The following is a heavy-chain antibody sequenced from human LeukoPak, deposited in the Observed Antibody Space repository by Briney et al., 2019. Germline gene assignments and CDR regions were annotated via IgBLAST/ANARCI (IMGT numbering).Heavy chain of an antibody. V-gene: IGHV4-61*02. CDR1: GDSISSGDYY. D-gene: IGHD3-22*01. CDR3: ARGPYSYDSSGAFDI. J-gene: IGHJ3*02. CDR2: ISSSGST. Sequence: SETLSLTCTVSGDSISSGDYYWSWIRQPAGKGLEWIGRISSSGSTHYNPSLKSRVTRSVDTSKNQFSLKLSSVTAADTAVYFCARGPYSYDSSGAFDIWGQGTMVTVSS.